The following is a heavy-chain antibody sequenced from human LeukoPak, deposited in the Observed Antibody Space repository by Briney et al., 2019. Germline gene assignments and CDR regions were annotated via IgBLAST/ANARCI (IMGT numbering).Heavy chain of an antibody. V-gene: IGHV1-8*01. CDR3: VGGAPNWGFDF. CDR2: MSPTSGNT. CDR1: RYTFSSSD. Sequence: ASVKVSCKASRYTFSSSDINWVRQAAGQGFEWMGWMSPTSGNTGYAQNFQGRVTMTRDTSISTAYMELTSLRSEDTAVYYCVGGAPNWGFDFWGQGPLVIVSS. D-gene: IGHD7-27*01. J-gene: IGHJ4*02.